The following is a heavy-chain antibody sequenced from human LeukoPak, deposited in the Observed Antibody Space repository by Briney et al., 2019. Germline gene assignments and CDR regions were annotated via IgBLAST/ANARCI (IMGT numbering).Heavy chain of an antibody. CDR3: ARVGPRKNIYAFTGIVRGDNNWFDP. CDR1: GGSFSGYY. D-gene: IGHD2/OR15-2a*01. CDR2: INHSGST. Sequence: PSETLSLTCAVYGGSFSGYYWSWIRQPPGKGLEWIGEINHSGSTNYNPSLKSRVTISVDTSKNQFSLNLSSVTAADTAVYYCARVGPRKNIYAFTGIVRGDNNWFDPWGQGTLVTVSS. J-gene: IGHJ5*02. V-gene: IGHV4-34*01.